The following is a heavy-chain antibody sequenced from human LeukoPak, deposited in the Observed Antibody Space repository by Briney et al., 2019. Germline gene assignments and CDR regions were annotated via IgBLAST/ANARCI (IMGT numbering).Heavy chain of an antibody. CDR3: ARDLYGDLDY. V-gene: IGHV4-38-2*02. J-gene: IGHJ4*02. CDR1: GYSISSGYY. Sequence: SETLSLTCTVSGYSISSGYYWGWIRQPPGKGLKWIGSIYHSGSTYYNPSLKSRVTISVDTSKNQFSLKLSSVTAADTAVYYCARDLYGDLDYWGQGTLVTVSS. CDR2: IYHSGST. D-gene: IGHD4-17*01.